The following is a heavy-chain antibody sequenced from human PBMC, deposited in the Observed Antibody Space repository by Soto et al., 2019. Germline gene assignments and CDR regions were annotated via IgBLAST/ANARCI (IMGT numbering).Heavy chain of an antibody. V-gene: IGHV1-69*01. CDR3: ARGGSGYTWFNEF. D-gene: IGHD3-22*01. J-gene: IGHJ4*02. CDR2: IIHVLQTA. Sequence: QEQLVQSGAEVKKPGSSVKVSCKASGGLFSSYPISWVRQVTGQGLEWMGGIIHVLQTAYYTQRFQGRVTITADESTNTAYMELSSLRSEDTAIYYCARGGSGYTWFNEFWGQGTLVTVSS. CDR1: GGLFSSYP.